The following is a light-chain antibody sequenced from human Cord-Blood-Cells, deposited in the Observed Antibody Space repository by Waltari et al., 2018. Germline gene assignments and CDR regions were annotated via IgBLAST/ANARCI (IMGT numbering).Light chain of an antibody. CDR1: SSDVGGYNY. CDR2: DVS. CDR3: SSYTSSSTYV. J-gene: IGLJ1*01. V-gene: IGLV2-14*01. Sequence: QSALTQPASVSGSPGQSITISCTGTSSDVGGYNYVSWYQQHPGKAPKLMIDDVSKRPSGVSNRFSGSKCGNTASLTISGLQAEDEADYYCSSYTSSSTYVFGTGTKVTVL.